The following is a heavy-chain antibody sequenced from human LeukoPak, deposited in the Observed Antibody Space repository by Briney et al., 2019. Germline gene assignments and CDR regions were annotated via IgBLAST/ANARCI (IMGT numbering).Heavy chain of an antibody. CDR1: GFTFSSYS. D-gene: IGHD5-18*01. V-gene: IGHV3-21*01. CDR3: AREGYSYAEQSFDI. J-gene: IGHJ3*02. CDR2: INSRGKNT. Sequence: PGGSLRLSCAASGFTFSSYSMNWVRQASGKGLEWVSSINSRGKNTFYADSVKGRFTISRDNAKNSLYLQMNRLRAEDTAVYYCAREGYSYAEQSFDIWGQGTMVTASS.